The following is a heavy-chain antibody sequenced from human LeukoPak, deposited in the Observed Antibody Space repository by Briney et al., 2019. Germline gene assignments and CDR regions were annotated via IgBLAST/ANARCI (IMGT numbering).Heavy chain of an antibody. CDR1: GFTVSSNY. V-gene: IGHV3-53*01. CDR2: IYSGGST. D-gene: IGHD2-15*01. Sequence: QPGGSLRLSCAASGFTVSSNYMSWVRQAPGKGLEWVSVIYSGGSTYYADSVKGRFTISRDNSRSTLYLQMYSLRAEDTALYYCASGYCSGGSCYSVYFQYWGQGTLVTVSS. J-gene: IGHJ1*01. CDR3: ASGYCSGGSCYSVYFQY.